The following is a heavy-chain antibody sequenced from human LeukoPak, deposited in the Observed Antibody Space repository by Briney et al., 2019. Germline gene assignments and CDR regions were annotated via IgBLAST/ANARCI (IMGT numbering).Heavy chain of an antibody. D-gene: IGHD1-26*01. CDR2: ISYDGSNK. CDR3: AKDLFVAFGSSRIYYGMDV. V-gene: IGHV3-30*18. J-gene: IGHJ6*02. CDR1: GFTFSSYG. Sequence: GGSLRLSCAASGFTFSSYGMHWVRQAPGEGLEWVAVISYDGSNKYYADSVKGRFTISRDNSKNTLYLQMNSLRAEDTAVYYCAKDLFVAFGSSRIYYGMDVWGQGTTVTVSS.